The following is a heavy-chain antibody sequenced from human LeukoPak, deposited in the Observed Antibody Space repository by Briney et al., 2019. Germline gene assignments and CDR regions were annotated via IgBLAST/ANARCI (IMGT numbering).Heavy chain of an antibody. CDR3: ASPSITMVRGGEFDAFDI. J-gene: IGHJ3*02. CDR2: IYYSGST. Sequence: SETLSLTCTVSGGSVSSGSYYWSWIRQPPGQGLEWIGYIYYSGSTNYNPSLKSRVTISVDTSKNQFSLKLSSVTAADTAVYYCASPSITMVRGGEFDAFDIWGQGTMVTVSS. CDR1: GGSVSSGSYY. D-gene: IGHD3-10*01. V-gene: IGHV4-61*01.